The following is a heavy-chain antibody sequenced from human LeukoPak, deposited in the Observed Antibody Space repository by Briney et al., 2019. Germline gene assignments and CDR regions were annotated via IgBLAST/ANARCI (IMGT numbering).Heavy chain of an antibody. CDR3: AGRAQTTGWSFDY. Sequence: AGTLSLTCIVSGGSIRSYYWSGIRQPAGKELEWIGQIHTSGSTNYNPSLKSRVAMSVDTSKNQFSLELSSVTAADTAVYYCAGRAQTTGWSFDYWGQGALVTVSS. V-gene: IGHV4-4*07. D-gene: IGHD6-19*01. J-gene: IGHJ4*02. CDR1: GGSIRSYY. CDR2: IHTSGST.